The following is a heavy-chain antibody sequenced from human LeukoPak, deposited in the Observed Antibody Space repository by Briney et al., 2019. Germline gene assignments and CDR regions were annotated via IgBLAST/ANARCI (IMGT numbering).Heavy chain of an antibody. J-gene: IGHJ4*02. Sequence: GGSLRLSCAASGFTFSSYEMNWVRQAPGKGLEWVSYISSSGSTIYYADSVKGRFTISRDNAKNSLYLQMNSLRAEATAVYYCARVSPRGYSYEANYFDYWGQGALVTVSS. CDR3: ARVSPRGYSYEANYFDY. CDR2: ISSSGSTI. D-gene: IGHD5-18*01. V-gene: IGHV3-48*03. CDR1: GFTFSSYE.